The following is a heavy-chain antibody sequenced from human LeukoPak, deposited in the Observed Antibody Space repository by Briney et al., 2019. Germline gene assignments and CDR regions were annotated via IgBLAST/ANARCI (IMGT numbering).Heavy chain of an antibody. CDR3: ARNLRPYYYYGMDV. V-gene: IGHV3-30-3*01. CDR2: ISYDGSNR. CDR1: GFTFSSYA. J-gene: IGHJ6*02. Sequence: PGGSLRLSCAASGFTFSSYAMHWVRQAPGKGLEWVAVISYDGSNRYYADSVKGRFTISRDTSKNTLYLQMNSLRAEDTAVYYCARNLRPYYYYGMDVWGQGTTVTVSS.